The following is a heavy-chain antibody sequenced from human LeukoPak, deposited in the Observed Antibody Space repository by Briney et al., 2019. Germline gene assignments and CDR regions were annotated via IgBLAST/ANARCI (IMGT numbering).Heavy chain of an antibody. CDR1: GGTFISYA. D-gene: IGHD6-6*01. CDR2: IIPIFGTA. Sequence: SVKVSCKASGGTFISYAISWVRQAPGQGLEWMGRIIPIFGTANYAQKFQGRVTITTDESTSTAYMELSSLRSEDTAVYYCAGASQYSSSYTGDYWGQGTLVTVSS. V-gene: IGHV1-69*05. J-gene: IGHJ4*02. CDR3: AGASQYSSSYTGDY.